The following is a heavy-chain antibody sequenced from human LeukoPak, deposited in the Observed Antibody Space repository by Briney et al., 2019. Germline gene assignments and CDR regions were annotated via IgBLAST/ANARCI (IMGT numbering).Heavy chain of an antibody. V-gene: IGHV3-30*02. CDR2: IHFDGSTK. D-gene: IGHD2-2*01. Sequence: SGGSLRLSCAASGFTFISYGKHWVRQAPGKGLEWVAFIHFDGSTKYSGDSVKGRFTVSIDNSKNTLYLQMNSLRPEDTAVYYCAKDQCTRTSCDGYPGHWGQRTLVTVSS. J-gene: IGHJ4*02. CDR1: GFTFISYG. CDR3: AKDQCTRTSCDGYPGH.